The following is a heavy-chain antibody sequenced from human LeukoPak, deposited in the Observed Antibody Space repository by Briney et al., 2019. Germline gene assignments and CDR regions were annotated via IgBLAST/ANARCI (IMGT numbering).Heavy chain of an antibody. D-gene: IGHD5-18*01. CDR1: GGTFISYA. J-gene: IGHJ5*02. Sequence: SVKVSCKASGGTFISYAISWVRQAPGQGLEWRGAIIPIFATAHYAQKFQGRVTITADDSTSTAYIELSSLRSEDTAVYYCARWIPVGRLGWFDPWGQGTLVTVSS. CDR3: ARWIPVGRLGWFDP. CDR2: IIPIFATA. V-gene: IGHV1-69*13.